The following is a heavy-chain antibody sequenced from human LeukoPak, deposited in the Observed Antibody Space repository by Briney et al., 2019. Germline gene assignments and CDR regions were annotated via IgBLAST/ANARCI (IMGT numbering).Heavy chain of an antibody. V-gene: IGHV1-58*01. Sequence: SVKVSCKASGFTFTSSAAQWVRQARGQPLEWIGWIVVGRGNTNYAQNFQERVTLIRDMSTGTAYMELGSLRSEDTAVYYCAATSVGASINDAFDIWGQGTMVTVSS. CDR3: AATSVGASINDAFDI. CDR1: GFTFTSSA. D-gene: IGHD1-26*01. CDR2: IVVGRGNT. J-gene: IGHJ3*02.